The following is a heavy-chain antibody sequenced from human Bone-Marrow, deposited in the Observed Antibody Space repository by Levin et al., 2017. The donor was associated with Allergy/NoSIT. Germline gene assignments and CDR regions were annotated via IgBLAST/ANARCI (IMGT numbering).Heavy chain of an antibody. Sequence: SETLSLTCTVSGGSISSSSYYWGWIRQPPGKGLEWIGSIYYSGSTYYNPSLKSRVTISVDTSKNQFSLKLSSVTAADTAVYYCARDRYTSVSLDYWGQGTLVTVSS. V-gene: IGHV4-39*07. D-gene: IGHD3-16*02. CDR3: ARDRYTSVSLDY. CDR2: IYYSGST. CDR1: GGSISSSSYY. J-gene: IGHJ4*02.